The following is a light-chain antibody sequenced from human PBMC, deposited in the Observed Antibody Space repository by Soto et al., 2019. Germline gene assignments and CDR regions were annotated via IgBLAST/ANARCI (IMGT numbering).Light chain of an antibody. CDR1: QSVSSY. CDR2: DAS. V-gene: IGKV3-11*01. Sequence: EIVLTQSPATVSLSPGERATLSCRASQSVSSYLAWYQQKPGQAPRLLIYDASNRATGIPARFSGSGSGADFTLTISRLEPEDFAVYYCQQYGSSAWTFGQGTKVDIK. CDR3: QQYGSSAWT. J-gene: IGKJ1*01.